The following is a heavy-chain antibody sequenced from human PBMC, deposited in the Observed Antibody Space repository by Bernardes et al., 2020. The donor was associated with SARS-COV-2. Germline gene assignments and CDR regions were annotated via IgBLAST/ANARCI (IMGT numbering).Heavy chain of an antibody. Sequence: AESLSLTCAVYGWSFSGYYWSWIRQRPGKGLEWIGEINHSGSTNYNPSHKSRVTISVDTSKNQFSQMLSTVTAADTAVYYCARKLGYCSSTSCPTYYFDHWSQGHLVTVSS. CDR2: INHSGST. CDR3: ARKLGYCSSTSCPTYYFDH. D-gene: IGHD2-2*03. V-gene: IGHV4-34*01. J-gene: IGHJ4*02. CDR1: GWSFSGYY.